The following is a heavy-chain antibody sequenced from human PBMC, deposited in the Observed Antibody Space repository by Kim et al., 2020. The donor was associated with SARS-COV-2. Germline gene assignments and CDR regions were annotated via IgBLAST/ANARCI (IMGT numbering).Heavy chain of an antibody. CDR1: AASISHYY. V-gene: IGHV4-59*08. CDR2: IYYSGVT. Sequence: SETLSLTCTFSAASISHYYWTWIRQSPGKGLEWIGYIYYSGVTNYNPSLKNRVTISLDTSKNQFSLTLTSVTAADTAVYFCATRRYYYIDVWGKGTTVTVSS. J-gene: IGHJ6*03. CDR3: ATRRYYYIDV.